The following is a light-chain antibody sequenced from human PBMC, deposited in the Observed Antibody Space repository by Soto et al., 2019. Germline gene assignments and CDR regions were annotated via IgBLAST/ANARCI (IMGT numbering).Light chain of an antibody. CDR3: QQFRNWPWT. V-gene: IGKV3D-15*01. CDR1: QSVVNY. Sequence: EVVLTQSPGTLSLAPGERAALSCRTSQSVVNYQLAWYRQKPGQAPRLLIHGASTRATGVPARISGSGSGTEFTLTISSLQSEDFAVYYCQQFRNWPWTFGQGTKVDI. CDR2: GAS. J-gene: IGKJ1*01.